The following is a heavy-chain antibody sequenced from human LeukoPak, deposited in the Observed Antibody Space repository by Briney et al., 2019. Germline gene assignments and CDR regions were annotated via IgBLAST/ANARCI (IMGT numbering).Heavy chain of an antibody. CDR2: IGEDGSEK. J-gene: IGHJ4*02. D-gene: IGHD3-10*01. CDR3: ARGLNYGSGAGY. V-gene: IGHV3-7*01. CDR1: GFTFSSYW. Sequence: GGSLRLSCAASGFTFSSYWMTWVRQAPGKGLEWVANIGEDGSEKYYVDSVKGRFTISRDNAKNSLYLQMNSLRAEDTAVYYCARGLNYGSGAGYWGQGTLVTVSS.